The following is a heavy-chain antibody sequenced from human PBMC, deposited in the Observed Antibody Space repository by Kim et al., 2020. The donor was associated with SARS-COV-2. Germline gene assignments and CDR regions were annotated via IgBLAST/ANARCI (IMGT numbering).Heavy chain of an antibody. CDR1: GYSISSGYY. J-gene: IGHJ4*02. CDR2: IYHSGST. V-gene: IGHV4-38-2*02. Sequence: SETLSLTCTVSGYSISSGYYWGWIRQPPGKGLEWIGSIYHSGSTYYNPSLKSRVTISVDTSKNQFSLKLSSVTAADTAVYYCARPVYDSSGYGYWGQGTLVTVSS. D-gene: IGHD3-22*01. CDR3: ARPVYDSSGYGY.